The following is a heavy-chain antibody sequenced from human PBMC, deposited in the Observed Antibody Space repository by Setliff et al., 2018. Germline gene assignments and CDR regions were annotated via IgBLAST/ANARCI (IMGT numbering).Heavy chain of an antibody. D-gene: IGHD2-15*01. CDR1: GGTFSSYA. CDR3: ARDLVGYCSGGSCYDWDY. V-gene: IGHV1-18*01. CDR2: ISAYNGNT. Sequence: ASVKVSCKASGGTFSSYAISWVRQAPGQGLEWMGWISAYNGNTNYAQKLQGRVTMTTDTSTSTAYVELRSLRSDDTAVYYCARDLVGYCSGGSCYDWDYWGQGTQVTVS. J-gene: IGHJ4*02.